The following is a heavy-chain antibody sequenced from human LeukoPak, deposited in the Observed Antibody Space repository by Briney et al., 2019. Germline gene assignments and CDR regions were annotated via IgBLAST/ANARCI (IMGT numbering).Heavy chain of an antibody. CDR1: GFTFSNAW. Sequence: PGGSLRLSCAVSGFTFSNAWMSWVRQAPGKGLEWVTLIWHDGSHKFYIDSVRVRFTISRDNSRNTVYLQMNGLRAEDTAVYYCAREIFSSGSYPDYWGQGALVTVSS. CDR3: AREIFSSGSYPDY. CDR2: IWHDGSHK. V-gene: IGHV3-33*08. J-gene: IGHJ4*02. D-gene: IGHD3-10*01.